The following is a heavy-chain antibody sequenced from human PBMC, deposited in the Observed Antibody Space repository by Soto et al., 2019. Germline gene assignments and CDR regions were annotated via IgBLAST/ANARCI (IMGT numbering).Heavy chain of an antibody. CDR2: IYYSGNT. V-gene: IGHV4-39*01. D-gene: IGHD2-15*01. CDR1: GGAVYADGYY. Sequence: QLQLQESGPGLVKPLETLSVICTVSGGAVYADGYYWGWIRQPPRKGLEWIGNIYYSGNTYYNPSLKGRVTISIDTSKNQFSLKMNSVTAADTAVYYCARRSGSRCYNYWGQGTLVTVSS. J-gene: IGHJ4*02. CDR3: ARRSGSRCYNY.